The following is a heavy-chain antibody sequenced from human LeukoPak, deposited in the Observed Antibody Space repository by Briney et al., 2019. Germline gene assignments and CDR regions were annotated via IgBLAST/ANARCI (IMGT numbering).Heavy chain of an antibody. CDR3: ARAPSEIGGYYPEYFRH. Sequence: PGGPLRLSCAASGFTFSSYWMHWVRQAPGKGLVWVSRIKSDGSTNYADSVKGRFTISRDNAKNTLSLQMNSLRAEGTGVYYCARAPSEIGGYYPEYFRHWGQGTLVTVSS. CDR2: IKSDGST. J-gene: IGHJ1*01. CDR1: GFTFSSYW. D-gene: IGHD3-22*01. V-gene: IGHV3-74*01.